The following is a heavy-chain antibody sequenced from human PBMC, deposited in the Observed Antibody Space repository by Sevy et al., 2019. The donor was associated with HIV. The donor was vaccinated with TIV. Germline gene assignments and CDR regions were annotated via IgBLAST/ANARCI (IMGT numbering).Heavy chain of an antibody. Sequence: ASVKVSCKASGYNFYIHWVRQAPGQGLGWMGRVTPNSGATTYAQRFQGRVAMTMDTSISTAYMELSGLKSDDTAIYYCAGQSLGWYNWFDPWGQGTLVTVSS. CDR2: VTPNSGAT. J-gene: IGHJ5*02. CDR1: GYNFY. V-gene: IGHV1-2*06. CDR3: AGQSLGWYNWFDP. D-gene: IGHD6-19*01.